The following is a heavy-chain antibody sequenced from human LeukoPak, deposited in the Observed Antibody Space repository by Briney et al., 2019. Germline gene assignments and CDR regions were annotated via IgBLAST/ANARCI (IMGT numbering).Heavy chain of an antibody. D-gene: IGHD1-26*01. CDR2: SNSDESVT. Sequence: AGGSLRLSCAASGFTISHYWMHWVRQAPGKGLVWVSRSNSDESVTTYADSVKGRFTFSRDNSKNTLYLQMNSLRAEDTAVYYCAGYGGSYPYYMDVWGKGTTVTISS. V-gene: IGHV3-74*01. CDR3: AGYGGSYPYYMDV. J-gene: IGHJ6*03. CDR1: GFTISHYW.